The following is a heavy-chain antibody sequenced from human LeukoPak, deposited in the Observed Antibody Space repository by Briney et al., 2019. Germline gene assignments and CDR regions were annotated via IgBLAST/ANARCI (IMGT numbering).Heavy chain of an antibody. Sequence: GASVKVSCKASGYTFTSYGISWVRQAPGQGLEWMGWISAYNGNTNYAQKLQGRVTMTTDTSTSTAYMELRSLRSDDTAVYYCARDRVVIPYYYYGMDVWGQGTTVTVSS. V-gene: IGHV1-18*01. CDR2: ISAYNGNT. D-gene: IGHD2-21*01. CDR3: ARDRVVIPYYYYGMDV. CDR1: GYTFTSYG. J-gene: IGHJ6*02.